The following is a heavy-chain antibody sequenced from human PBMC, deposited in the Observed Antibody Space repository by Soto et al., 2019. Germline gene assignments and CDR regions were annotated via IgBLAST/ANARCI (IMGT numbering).Heavy chain of an antibody. V-gene: IGHV3-30*18. J-gene: IGHJ6*03. D-gene: IGHD3-10*01. CDR2: ISYDGSNK. CDR1: GFTFSSYG. Sequence: PGGSLRLSCAASGFTFSSYGMHWVRQAPGKGLEWVAVISYDGSNKYYADSVKGRFTISRDNSKNTLYLQMNSLRAEDTAVYYCAKALRGYYYYYYMDVWGKGTTVTVSS. CDR3: AKALRGYYYYYYMDV.